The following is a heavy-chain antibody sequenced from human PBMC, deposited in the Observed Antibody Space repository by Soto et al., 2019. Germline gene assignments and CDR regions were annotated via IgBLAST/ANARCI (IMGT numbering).Heavy chain of an antibody. D-gene: IGHD2-2*01. CDR3: ARRVSAAISSWFDP. Sequence: PGGSLRLSCAASGFTFSSYWMSWVRQAPGKGLEWVANIKQDGSEKYYVDSVKGRFTISRDNAKNSLYLQMNSLRAEDTAVYYCARRVSAAISSWFDPWGQGTLVTVSS. J-gene: IGHJ5*02. V-gene: IGHV3-7*01. CDR2: IKQDGSEK. CDR1: GFTFSSYW.